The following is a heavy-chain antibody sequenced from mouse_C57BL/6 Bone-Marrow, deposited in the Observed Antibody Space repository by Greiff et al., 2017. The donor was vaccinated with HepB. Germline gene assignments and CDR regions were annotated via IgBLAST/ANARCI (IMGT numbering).Heavy chain of an antibody. D-gene: IGHD1-3*01. Sequence: VQLQQSGAELVRPGASVKLSCTASGFNIKDDYMHWVKQRPEQGLEWIGWIDPENGDTEYASKFQGKATITADTSSNTAYLQLSSLTSEDTAVYYCTTESSSDAMDYWGQGTSVTVSS. CDR1: GFNIKDDY. CDR2: IDPENGDT. V-gene: IGHV14-4*01. CDR3: TTESSSDAMDY. J-gene: IGHJ4*01.